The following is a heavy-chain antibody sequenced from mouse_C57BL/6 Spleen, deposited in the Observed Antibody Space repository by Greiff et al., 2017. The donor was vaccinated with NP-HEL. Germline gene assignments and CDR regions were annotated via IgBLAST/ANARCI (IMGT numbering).Heavy chain of an antibody. CDR1: GYTFTSYT. CDR2: INPSSGYT. Sequence: QVQLQQSGAELARPGASVKMSCKASGYTFTSYTMHWVKQRPGQGLEWIGYINPSSGYTKYNQKFKDKATLTADESSSTAYMQLSSLTSEDSAVYYCARGTTPGFDYWGQGTTLTVSS. CDR3: ARGTTPGFDY. V-gene: IGHV1-4*01. D-gene: IGHD1-1*01. J-gene: IGHJ2*01.